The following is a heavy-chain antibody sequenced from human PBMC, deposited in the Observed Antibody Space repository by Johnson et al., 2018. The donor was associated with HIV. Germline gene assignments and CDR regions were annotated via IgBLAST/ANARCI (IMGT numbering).Heavy chain of an antibody. V-gene: IGHV3-23*04. Sequence: VQLVESGGGVVRPGGSLRLSCAASGFTVSSNYMSWVRQAPGKGLEWVSVISGSGGSTYYADSVKGRFTISRDNSKNTLYLQMNSLRAEDTAVYYCAKPPGDWAIRGDDAFDFWGRGTMVIVSS. J-gene: IGHJ3*01. CDR2: ISGSGGST. CDR1: GFTVSSNY. D-gene: IGHD3-10*01. CDR3: AKPPGDWAIRGDDAFDF.